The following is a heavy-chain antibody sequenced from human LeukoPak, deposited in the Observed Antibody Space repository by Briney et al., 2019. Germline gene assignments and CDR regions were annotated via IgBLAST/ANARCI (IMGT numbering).Heavy chain of an antibody. J-gene: IGHJ4*02. D-gene: IGHD6-6*01. Sequence: ASVKVSCKASGYTFTGYYMHWVRQAPGQGLEWMGWINPNSGGTNYAQKFQGRVTMTRDTSISTAYMELSRLRSDDTAVYYCARERWYSSSSGSDYWGQGTLVTVSS. CDR3: ARERWYSSSSGSDY. CDR1: GYTFTGYY. CDR2: INPNSGGT. V-gene: IGHV1-2*02.